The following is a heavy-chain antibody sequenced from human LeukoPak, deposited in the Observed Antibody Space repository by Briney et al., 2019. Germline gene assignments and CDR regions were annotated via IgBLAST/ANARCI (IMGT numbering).Heavy chain of an antibody. J-gene: IGHJ6*02. CDR3: ARAQLNLLVDFGMDV. Sequence: PSETLSLTCTVSGGSITTYYWTWIRQPPGKGLEWIGYINYSGSTNYNPSLKSRVAISVDTSKNQFSLKLSSVTAADTAVYYCARAQLNLLVDFGMDVWGQGTTVTVSS. V-gene: IGHV4-59*01. CDR2: INYSGST. CDR1: GGSITTYY. D-gene: IGHD1-1*01.